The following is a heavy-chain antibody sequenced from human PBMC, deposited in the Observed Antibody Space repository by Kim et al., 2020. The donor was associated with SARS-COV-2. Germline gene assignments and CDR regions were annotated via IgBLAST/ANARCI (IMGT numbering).Heavy chain of an antibody. CDR2: IIPIFGTA. CDR3: ASQQRFSSGLFIQGNRIDY. CDR1: GGTFSSYA. J-gene: IGHJ4*02. V-gene: IGHV1-69*13. Sequence: SVKVSCKASGGTFSSYAISWVRQAPGQGLEWMGGIIPIFGTANYAQKFQGRVTITADESTSTAYMELSSLRSEDTAVYYCASQQRFSSGLFIQGNRIDYWGQGTLVTVSS. D-gene: IGHD3-10*01.